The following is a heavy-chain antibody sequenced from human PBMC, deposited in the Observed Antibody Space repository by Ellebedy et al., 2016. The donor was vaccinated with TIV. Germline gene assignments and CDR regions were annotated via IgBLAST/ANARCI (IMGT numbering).Heavy chain of an antibody. D-gene: IGHD3-22*01. Sequence: SVKGRLIISRDNAKNSLYLQMKSLRAEDTAVYYCARRITMIVENYYYYGMDVWGQGTTVTVSS. CDR3: ARRITMIVENYYYYGMDV. J-gene: IGHJ6*02. V-gene: IGHV3-21*01.